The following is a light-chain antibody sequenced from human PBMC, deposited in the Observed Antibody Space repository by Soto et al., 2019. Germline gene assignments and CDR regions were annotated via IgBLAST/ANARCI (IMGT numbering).Light chain of an antibody. CDR3: HQSYTIPYT. V-gene: IGKV1-39*01. Sequence: DIRMTQSPSSLSASVGDRVIITCRASQSTSRYLNWYRQKPGKAPKVLIYAASTLQTGVPSRFSGSGSGTEFALTISSLQYEDFATYYCHQSYTIPYTFGQGTKLEIK. CDR2: AAS. CDR1: QSTSRY. J-gene: IGKJ2*01.